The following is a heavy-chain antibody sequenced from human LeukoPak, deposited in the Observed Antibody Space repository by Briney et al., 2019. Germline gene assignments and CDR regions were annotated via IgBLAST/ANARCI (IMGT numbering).Heavy chain of an antibody. J-gene: IGHJ4*02. CDR3: AKDSRPYSSGWYYFDY. Sequence: GGSLRLSCAASGFTFSSYAMSWVRQAPGKGLEWVSAISGSGGSTYYADSVKGRFTISRDNSKNTLYLQMNSPRAEDTAVYYCAKDSRPYSSGWYYFDYWGQGTLVTVSS. D-gene: IGHD6-19*01. CDR2: ISGSGGST. V-gene: IGHV3-23*01. CDR1: GFTFSSYA.